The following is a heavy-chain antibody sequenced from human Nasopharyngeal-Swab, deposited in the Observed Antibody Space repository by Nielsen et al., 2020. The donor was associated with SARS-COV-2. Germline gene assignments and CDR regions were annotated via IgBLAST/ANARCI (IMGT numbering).Heavy chain of an antibody. CDR2: ISWNSGSI. Sequence: GGSLRLSCAASGFTFDDYAMHWVRHAPGKGLEWVSGISWNSGSIGYADSVKGRFTISRDNAKNSLYLQMNSLRAEDTAVYYCARDLSFGEIFDYWGQGTLVTVSS. CDR1: GFTFDDYA. D-gene: IGHD3-10*01. V-gene: IGHV3-9*01. CDR3: ARDLSFGEIFDY. J-gene: IGHJ4*02.